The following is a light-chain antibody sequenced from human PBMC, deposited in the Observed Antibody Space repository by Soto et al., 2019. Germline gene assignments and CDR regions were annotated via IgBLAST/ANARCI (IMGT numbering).Light chain of an antibody. CDR2: SAS. CDR3: QQGHDWPLT. Sequence: EIVMTQSPATLSVSPGERATLSCRASQSISTELAWYQQKPGQPPRLLIYSASTRATGVPARFTGSGSGSEFTLSISGLQFVDFAVYYCQQGHDWPLTFGQGTRLE. CDR1: QSISTE. J-gene: IGKJ2*01. V-gene: IGKV3-15*01.